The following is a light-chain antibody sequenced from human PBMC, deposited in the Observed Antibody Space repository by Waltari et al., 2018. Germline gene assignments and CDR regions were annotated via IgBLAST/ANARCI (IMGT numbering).Light chain of an antibody. CDR2: EDH. CDR1: SGSLSRNF. V-gene: IGLV6-57*04. CDR3: QSYDGSGSWV. J-gene: IGLJ3*02. Sequence: FMLTQPPSVSDSPGKTITISCPRSSGSLSRNFLQSYQQRPGSAPTTVIYEDHQRPSGVPDRFSGSFDRSSNSASLTISGLKTEDEAEYYCQSYDGSGSWVFGGGTKLTVL.